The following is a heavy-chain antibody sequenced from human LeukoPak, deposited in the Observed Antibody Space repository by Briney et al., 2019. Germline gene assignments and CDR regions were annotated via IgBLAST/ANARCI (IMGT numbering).Heavy chain of an antibody. CDR2: IYYSGST. V-gene: IGHV4-59*01. CDR1: GGSISSYY. J-gene: IGHJ4*02. D-gene: IGHD3-22*01. Sequence: RPSETLSLTCTVSGGSISSYYWSWIRQPPGKGLEWIGYIYYSGSTNYNPSLKSRVTISVDTSKNQFSLKLSSVTAADTAVYYCARAHGGSSGYHTLDYWGQGTLVTVSS. CDR3: ARAHGGSSGYHTLDY.